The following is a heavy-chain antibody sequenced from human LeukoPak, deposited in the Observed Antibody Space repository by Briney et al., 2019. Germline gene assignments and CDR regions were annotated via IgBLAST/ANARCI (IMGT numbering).Heavy chain of an antibody. Sequence: EASVKVSCKASGGTFSSYAISWVRQAPGQGLEWMGGIIPIFGAPNYAQKLQGRVTMTTDTSTSTAYMELRSLRSDDTAVYYCAREGPLRYFDWLSHTHPDYWGQGTLVTVSS. J-gene: IGHJ4*02. CDR1: GGTFSSYA. CDR2: IIPIFGAP. D-gene: IGHD3-9*01. V-gene: IGHV1-69*05. CDR3: AREGPLRYFDWLSHTHPDY.